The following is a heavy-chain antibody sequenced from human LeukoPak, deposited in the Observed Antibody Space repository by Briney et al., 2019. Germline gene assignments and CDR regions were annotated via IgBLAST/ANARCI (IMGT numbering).Heavy chain of an antibody. CDR3: ARSEGDAFDI. CDR2: IYYSGST. Sequence: SETLSLTCTVSGGSLSSGSYYWSWIRQPPGKGLEWIGYIYYSGSTNYNPSLKSRVTISVDTSKNQFSLKLSSVTAADTAVYYCARSEGDAFDIWGQGTMVTVSS. V-gene: IGHV4-61*01. CDR1: GGSLSSGSYY. J-gene: IGHJ3*02.